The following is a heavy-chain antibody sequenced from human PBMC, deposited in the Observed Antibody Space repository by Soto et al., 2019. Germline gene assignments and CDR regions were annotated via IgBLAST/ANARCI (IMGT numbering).Heavy chain of an antibody. V-gene: IGHV3-33*01. CDR1: GFTFSSYG. J-gene: IGHJ4*02. Sequence: QVQLVESGGGVVQPGRSLRLSCAASGFTFSSYGMHWVRQAPGKGLEWVAVIWYDGSNKYYADSVKGRFTISRDNSKNTLYLQMNSLRAEDTAVYYCARVGYPYYLDYWGQGTLVTVSS. CDR2: IWYDGSNK. D-gene: IGHD3-16*02. CDR3: ARVGYPYYLDY.